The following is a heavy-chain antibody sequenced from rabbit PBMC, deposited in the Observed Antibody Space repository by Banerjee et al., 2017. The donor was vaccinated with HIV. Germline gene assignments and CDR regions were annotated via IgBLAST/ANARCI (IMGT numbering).Heavy chain of an antibody. J-gene: IGHJ2*01. V-gene: IGHV1S45*01. CDR1: GFSFSSGFY. CDR3: ARDYDIGYGYVGHAFDP. Sequence: QEQLEESGGDLVKPEGSLTLTCTASGFSFSSGFYVCLVRQAPGKGLEWIACIYGERGGSTYYASWAKGRFTISKTSSTTVTLKMTSLTAADTATYFCARDYDIGYGYVGHAFDPWGPGTLVTVS. CDR2: IYGERGGST. D-gene: IGHD6-1*01.